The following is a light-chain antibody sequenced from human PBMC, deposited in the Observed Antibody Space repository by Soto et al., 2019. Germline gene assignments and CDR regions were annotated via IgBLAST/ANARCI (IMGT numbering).Light chain of an antibody. CDR3: AAWDDSLNGWV. Sequence: QAVVTQPPSASGTPGQRVTISCSGSSSNIGINSVNWYQQLPGTAPKLLIYSNSQRPSGVPDRFSGSKSDTSASLAISGLQADDEADYYCAAWDDSLNGWVFGGGTKLTVL. V-gene: IGLV1-44*01. CDR1: SSNIGINS. J-gene: IGLJ3*02. CDR2: SNS.